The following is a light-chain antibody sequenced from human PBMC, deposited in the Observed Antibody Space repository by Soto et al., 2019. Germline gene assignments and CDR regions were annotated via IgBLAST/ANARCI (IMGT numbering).Light chain of an antibody. CDR3: QSYDSSLSGYVV. CDR2: GNS. CDR1: SSNIGAGYD. V-gene: IGLV1-40*01. J-gene: IGLJ2*01. Sequence: QSVLTQPPSVFGAPGQRVTISCTGSSSNIGAGYDVHWYQHLPGTAPKLLIYGNSNRPSGVPDRFSGSKSGTSASLAITGLQADDQADYYCQSYDSSLSGYVVFGGGTKLTVL.